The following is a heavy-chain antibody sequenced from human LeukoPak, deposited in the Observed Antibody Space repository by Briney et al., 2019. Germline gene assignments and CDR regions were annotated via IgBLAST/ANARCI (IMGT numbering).Heavy chain of an antibody. CDR2: LSYDGSNK. D-gene: IGHD6-13*01. Sequence: GGSLRLSCAASGFTFSSYAMHWVRQAPGKGLEWVAFLSYDGSNKYYADSVKGRFTISRDNSKNTLYLQMNSLRAEDTAVYYCASSWDSSSWYGGYWGQGTLVTVSS. CDR3: ASSWDSSSWYGGY. CDR1: GFTFSSYA. V-gene: IGHV3-30-3*01. J-gene: IGHJ4*02.